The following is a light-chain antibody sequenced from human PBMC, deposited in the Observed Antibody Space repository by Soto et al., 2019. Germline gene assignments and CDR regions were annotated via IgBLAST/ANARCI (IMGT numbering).Light chain of an antibody. CDR2: DAS. V-gene: IGKV3-15*01. CDR1: QSVSNN. CDR3: QQYDNWPYMYT. J-gene: IGKJ2*01. Sequence: LVMTQSPGTLYLSPGERATLSCRASQSVSNNLAWFQQKPGQVPRLLIFDASTRATGFPARFSGSGSGTDFTLTISGLQAEDFATYFCQQYDNWPYMYTFGQGTKLEIK.